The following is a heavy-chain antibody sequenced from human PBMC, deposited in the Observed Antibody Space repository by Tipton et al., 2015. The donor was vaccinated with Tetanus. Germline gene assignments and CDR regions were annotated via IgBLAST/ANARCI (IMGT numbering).Heavy chain of an antibody. J-gene: IGHJ5*02. CDR2: NTAYNGNT. Sequence: QSGAEVKRPGASVRVSCKTSGYTFPDYGIVWVRQAPGQGLEWMAWNTAYNGNTYTARKDPGRLARTTDTSTNTAYMELWSLTSDDTAVYYCARGSGYSGYGRPRYFDDWSQGTLVTVSS. CDR1: GYTFPDYG. CDR3: ARGSGYSGYGRPRYFDD. D-gene: IGHD5-12*01. V-gene: IGHV1-18*01.